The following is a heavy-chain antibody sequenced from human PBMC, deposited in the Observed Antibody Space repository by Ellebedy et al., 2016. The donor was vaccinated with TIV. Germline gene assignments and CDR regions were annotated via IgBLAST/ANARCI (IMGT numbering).Heavy chain of an antibody. J-gene: IGHJ3*02. CDR3: ARVSVHVDAFDI. V-gene: IGHV1-2*02. D-gene: IGHD1-1*01. CDR1: GYTFTGYY. CDR2: INPNSGGT. Sequence: ASVKVSXXASGYTFTGYYMHWVRQAPGQGLEWMGWINPNSGGTNYAQKFQGRVTMTRDTSISTAYMELSRLRSDDTAVYYCARVSVHVDAFDIWGQGTMVTVSS.